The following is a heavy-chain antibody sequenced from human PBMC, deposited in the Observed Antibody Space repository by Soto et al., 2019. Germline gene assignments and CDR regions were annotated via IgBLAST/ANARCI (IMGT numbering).Heavy chain of an antibody. CDR1: GFTVSSNY. CDR2: IYSDGST. D-gene: IGHD1-7*01. V-gene: IGHV3-66*01. CDR3: ARDPNYSTNYYYGMDV. J-gene: IGHJ6*02. Sequence: EVQLVESGGGLVQPGGSLRLSCAASGFTVSSNYMSWVRQAPGKGLEWVSVIYSDGSTYSADSVKGRFTISRDHSKNTLYLQMNSLRVEDTAVYYCARDPNYSTNYYYGMDVWGQGTTVTVSS.